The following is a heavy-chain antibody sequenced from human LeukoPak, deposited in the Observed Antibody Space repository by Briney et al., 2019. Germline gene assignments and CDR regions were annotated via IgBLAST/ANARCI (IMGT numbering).Heavy chain of an antibody. D-gene: IGHD6-13*01. CDR3: AMETIAAGGLEVDL. CDR2: GSPGRPS. J-gene: IGHJ5*02. CDR1: GGSISGITYYY. V-gene: IGHV4-39*02. Sequence: PSETLSLACSVSGGSISGITYYYWGWIRQSPGKGLEWIGSGSPGRPSYFNPSLKSRVTMSVDTSENHFSLKLKSVTAADTAVYYCAMETIAAGGLEVDLWGQGTLVTVSS.